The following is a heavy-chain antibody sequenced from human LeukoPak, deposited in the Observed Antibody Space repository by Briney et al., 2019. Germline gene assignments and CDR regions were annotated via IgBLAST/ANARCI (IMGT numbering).Heavy chain of an antibody. CDR3: ANGFVGYYYYGMDV. CDR2: ISGSGGST. CDR1: GFTFSSYA. J-gene: IGHJ6*02. V-gene: IGHV3-23*01. D-gene: IGHD2-21*01. Sequence: GGSLRLSCAASGFTFSSYAMSWVRQAPGKGLEWVPAISGSGGSTYYADSVKCRFTISRDNSKNTLYLQMNSLRAEDTAVYYCANGFVGYYYYGMDVWGQGTTVTVSS.